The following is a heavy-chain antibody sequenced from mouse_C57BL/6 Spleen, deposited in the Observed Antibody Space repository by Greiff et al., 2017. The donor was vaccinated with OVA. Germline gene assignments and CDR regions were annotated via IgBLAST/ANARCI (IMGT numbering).Heavy chain of an antibody. D-gene: IGHD2-4*01. CDR1: GFTFSSYG. CDR2: ISSGGSYT. J-gene: IGHJ2*01. CDR3: ARQGYDYDSYYFDY. V-gene: IGHV5-6*01. Sequence: EVQGVESGGDLVKPGGSLKLSCAASGFTFSSYGMSWVRQTPDKRLEWVATISSGGSYTYYPDSVKGRFTISRDNAKNTLYLQMSSLKSEDTAMYYGARQGYDYDSYYFDYWGQGTTLTVSS.